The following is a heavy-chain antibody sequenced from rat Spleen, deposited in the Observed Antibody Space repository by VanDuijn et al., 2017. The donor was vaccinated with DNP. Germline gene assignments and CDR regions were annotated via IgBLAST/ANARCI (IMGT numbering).Heavy chain of an antibody. V-gene: IGHV5-22*01. Sequence: EVQLVESGGGLVQPGRSLKLSCAASGFNLRDYYMAWVRQAPTKGLEWVAYSSYDGGSIYYGESVKGRFTISRDNAKSTLYLQMNSLRSEDMATYYCARPWDLGFAYWGQGTLVTVSS. J-gene: IGHJ3*01. CDR2: SSYDGGSI. CDR3: ARPWDLGFAY. D-gene: IGHD4-6*01. CDR1: GFNLRDYY.